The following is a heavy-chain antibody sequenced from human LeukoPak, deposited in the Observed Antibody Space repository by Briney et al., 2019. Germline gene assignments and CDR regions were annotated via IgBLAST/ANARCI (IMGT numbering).Heavy chain of an antibody. Sequence: SETLSLTCTVSGGSISSSSYYWGWIRQPPGKGLEWIGSIYYSGSTYYNPSLKSRVTISVDTSKNQFSLKLSSVTAADTAVYYCARDSNDAFDIWGQGTMVTVSS. V-gene: IGHV4-39*07. J-gene: IGHJ3*02. D-gene: IGHD2-2*01. CDR3: ARDSNDAFDI. CDR1: GGSISSSSYY. CDR2: IYYSGST.